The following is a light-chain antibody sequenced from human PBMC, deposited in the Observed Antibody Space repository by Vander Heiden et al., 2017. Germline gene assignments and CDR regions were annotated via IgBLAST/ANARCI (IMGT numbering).Light chain of an antibody. Sequence: SYVLTQPHSVSVAPGQTARITCGGNHIGSKSVHWYQQNPGQAPVLVVYDDSDRPAGIPERFSGSNSGNTATLTISRVEAGDEADYYCQVWDSSSDPVVFGGGTKLTVL. CDR2: DDS. V-gene: IGLV3-21*02. CDR3: QVWDSSSDPVV. CDR1: HIGSKS. J-gene: IGLJ2*01.